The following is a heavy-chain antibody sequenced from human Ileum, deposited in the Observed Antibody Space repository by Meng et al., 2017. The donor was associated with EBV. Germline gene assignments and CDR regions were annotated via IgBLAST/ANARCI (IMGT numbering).Heavy chain of an antibody. CDR1: GGSVSSGGNY. D-gene: IGHD6-19*01. CDR3: ARDGYSSGSD. Sequence: QVQLQESGPGLVKASETLSLTCSVSGGSVSSGGNYWSWIRQPPGKGLEWIGYIYNSGSTNYNPSLKSRVTISVDTSKNQFSLKLSSVTAADTAVYYCARDGYSSGSDWGQGTLVTVSS. J-gene: IGHJ4*02. CDR2: IYNSGST. V-gene: IGHV4-61*08.